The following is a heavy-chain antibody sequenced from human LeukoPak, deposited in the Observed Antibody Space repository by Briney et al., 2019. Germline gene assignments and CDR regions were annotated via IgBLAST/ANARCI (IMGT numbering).Heavy chain of an antibody. CDR2: IKQDGSEK. J-gene: IGHJ4*02. CDR3: ARDIVGATAY. V-gene: IGHV3-7*05. CDR1: GFXFSSYW. Sequence: GGSLRLSCVASGFXFSSYWISWVRQAPGKGLEWVANIKQDGSEKYYVDSVKGRFTISRDNAKNSLYLQMNSLRAEDTAVYYCARDIVGATAYWGQGTLVTVSS. D-gene: IGHD1-26*01.